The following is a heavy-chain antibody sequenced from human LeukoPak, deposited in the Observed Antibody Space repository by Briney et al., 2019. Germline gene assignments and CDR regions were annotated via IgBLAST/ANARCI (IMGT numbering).Heavy chain of an antibody. J-gene: IGHJ4*02. CDR1: GFTFSSYA. CDR3: AKEPSYDSSGYPIDY. Sequence: GGSLRLSCAASGFTFSSYAMSWVRHAPGKGLECVSAISGSGGSTYYADSVKGRFTISRDNSKNTLYLQMNSLRAEDTAVYYCAKEPSYDSSGYPIDYWGQGTLVTVSS. D-gene: IGHD3-22*01. CDR2: ISGSGGST. V-gene: IGHV3-23*01.